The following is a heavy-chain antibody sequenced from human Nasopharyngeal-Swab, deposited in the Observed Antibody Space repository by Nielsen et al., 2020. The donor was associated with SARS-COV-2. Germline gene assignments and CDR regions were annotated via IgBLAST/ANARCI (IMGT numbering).Heavy chain of an antibody. D-gene: IGHD5-12*01. Sequence: WIRQPPGKGLEWVSVIYSGGSTYYADSVKGRFTISRDNSKNTPYLQMNSLRAEDTAVYYCARDSVSGYGHGYWGQGTLVTVSS. J-gene: IGHJ4*02. V-gene: IGHV3-53*01. CDR3: ARDSVSGYGHGY. CDR2: IYSGGST.